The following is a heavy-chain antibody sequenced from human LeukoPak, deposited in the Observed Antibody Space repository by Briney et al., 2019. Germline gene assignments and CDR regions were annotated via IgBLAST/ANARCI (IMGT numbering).Heavy chain of an antibody. CDR3: ARDRIQLWLSWYFDL. CDR1: GFTFSSYW. D-gene: IGHD5-18*01. CDR2: IKQDGSEK. J-gene: IGHJ2*01. V-gene: IGHV3-7*01. Sequence: PGGSLRLSCAASGFTFSSYWMSWVRQAPGKGLEWVANIKQDGSEKYYVDSVKGRFTISRDNAKNSLYLQMNSLRAEDTAAYYCARDRIQLWLSWYFDLWGRGTLVTVSS.